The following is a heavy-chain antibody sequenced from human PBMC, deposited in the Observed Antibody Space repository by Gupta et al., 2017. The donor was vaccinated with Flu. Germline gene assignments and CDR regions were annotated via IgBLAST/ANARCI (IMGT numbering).Heavy chain of an antibody. V-gene: IGHV3-33*01. J-gene: IGHJ4*02. CDR3: AREALELATALDY. CDR2: VWNDGINK. D-gene: IGHD5-24*01. CDR1: GFIFSDYG. Sequence: QVQLVQSGGGVVQHGRSLRLSCAAFGFIFSDYGMHWVRQAPGKGLEWVANVWNDGINKYYADSVKGRFTISRGLDTLFLQMNSLRADDTAVYYCAREALELATALDYWGQGTLVTVSS.